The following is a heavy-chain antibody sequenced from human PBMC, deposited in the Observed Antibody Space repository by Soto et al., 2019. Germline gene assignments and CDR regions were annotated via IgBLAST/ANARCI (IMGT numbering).Heavy chain of an antibody. D-gene: IGHD5-18*01. CDR2: IYWDDDK. CDR1: GFSLSTSGVG. J-gene: IGHJ6*03. V-gene: IGHV2-5*02. CDR3: AHRGYSYVFSLQRPYYYMDV. Sequence: QITLKESGPTLVKPTQTLTLTCTFSGFSLSTSGVGVGWIRQPPGKALEWLALIYWDDDKRYSPSLRSRLTITKDTSKNQVVLTMTNMDPVDTATYYCAHRGYSYVFSLQRPYYYMDVWGKGTTVTVSS.